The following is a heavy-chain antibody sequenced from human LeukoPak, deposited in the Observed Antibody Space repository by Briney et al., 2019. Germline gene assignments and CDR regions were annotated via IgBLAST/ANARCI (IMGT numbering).Heavy chain of an antibody. Sequence: GGSLRLSCGASGFTFNNYGMLWVRQAPGKGLDWVAFIRYDGTSEYYADSVKGRFTISRDNSKNTLYLQMNSLRADDTAMYYCARGSYSSSWKTFDYWGQGTLVTVSS. CDR2: IRYDGTSE. V-gene: IGHV3-30*02. D-gene: IGHD6-13*01. CDR1: GFTFNNYG. CDR3: ARGSYSSSWKTFDY. J-gene: IGHJ4*02.